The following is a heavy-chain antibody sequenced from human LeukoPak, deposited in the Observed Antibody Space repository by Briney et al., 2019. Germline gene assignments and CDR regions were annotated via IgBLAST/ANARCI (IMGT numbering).Heavy chain of an antibody. D-gene: IGHD5-24*01. Sequence: GGSLRLSCAASGFTFSDYYMSWIRQAPGKGLEWVSYISNSGTTTSYADSVKGRFTISRDNAKQSLYLQMNSLSVEDTAVYYCAKDFYGYNWVNYFDYWGQGTLVTVSS. J-gene: IGHJ4*02. CDR1: GFTFSDYY. V-gene: IGHV3-11*04. CDR2: ISNSGTTT. CDR3: AKDFYGYNWVNYFDY.